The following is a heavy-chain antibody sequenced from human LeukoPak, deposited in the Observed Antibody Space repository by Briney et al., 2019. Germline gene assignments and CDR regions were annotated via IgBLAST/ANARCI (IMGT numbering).Heavy chain of an antibody. CDR3: ARDRYGSGTSPDSFDI. D-gene: IGHD3-10*01. J-gene: IGHJ3*02. CDR2: ISSSSSII. CDR1: GFTFSTYS. Sequence: PGGSLRLSCAASGFTFSTYSMNWVHQAPGKGLEWLSYISSSSSIIYDADSVKGRFTISRDNVKNSLYLQMNTLRDEDTAVYFRARDRYGSGTSPDSFDIWGQGTMVTVSS. V-gene: IGHV3-48*02.